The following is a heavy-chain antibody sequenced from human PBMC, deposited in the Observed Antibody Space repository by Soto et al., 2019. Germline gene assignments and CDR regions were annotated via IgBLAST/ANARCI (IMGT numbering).Heavy chain of an antibody. V-gene: IGHV1-18*04. J-gene: IGHJ6*02. CDR1: GYSFTSYG. CDR2: ISAYNGNT. Sequence: XSVKVSCTASGYSFTSYGIIWVRQAPGQGLEWMGWISAYNGNTNYAQKLQGRVTMTTDTSTSTAYMELRSLRSDGTAVYYCARDYYDSRHFRNTRRIYYYYGMDVWGQGTTVTVSS. D-gene: IGHD3-22*01. CDR3: ARDYYDSRHFRNTRRIYYYYGMDV.